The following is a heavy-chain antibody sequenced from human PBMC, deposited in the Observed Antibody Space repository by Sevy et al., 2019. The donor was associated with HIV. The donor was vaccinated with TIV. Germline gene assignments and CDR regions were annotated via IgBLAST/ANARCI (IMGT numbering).Heavy chain of an antibody. J-gene: IGHJ2*01. D-gene: IGHD3-22*01. CDR2: ISGGDDST. Sequence: GGSLRLSCAASGFIFSDYAMSWVRQAPGKGLEWVSSISGGDDSTYYADSVKGRFTVSRDNSKNTLYLQMNTLRAEDTALYYCAKFGDYYDRGGYYWYFDFWGRGTLVTVSS. CDR3: AKFGDYYDRGGYYWYFDF. CDR1: GFIFSDYA. V-gene: IGHV3-23*01.